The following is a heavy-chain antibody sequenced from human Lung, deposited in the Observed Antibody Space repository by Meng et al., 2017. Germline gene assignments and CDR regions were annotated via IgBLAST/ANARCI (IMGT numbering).Heavy chain of an antibody. CDR2: INHSGST. Sequence: VQLQQWGAGLLKPSEPLSLTCSVSGGSFSDYYWSWIRQPPGKGLEWIGEINHSGSTNYNPSLESRATISVDTSKNNLSLKLSSVTAADSAVYYCARGPTTMAHDFDYWGQGTLVTVSS. V-gene: IGHV4-34*01. CDR1: GGSFSDYY. J-gene: IGHJ4*02. D-gene: IGHD4-11*01. CDR3: ARGPTTMAHDFDY.